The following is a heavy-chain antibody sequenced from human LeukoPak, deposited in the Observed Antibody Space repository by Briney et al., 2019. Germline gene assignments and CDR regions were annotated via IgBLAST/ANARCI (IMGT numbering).Heavy chain of an antibody. J-gene: IGHJ4*02. V-gene: IGHV3-23*01. CDR1: GFTFTSYA. CDR2: FSGSVDTT. D-gene: IGHD3-10*01. CDR3: AKEVVWYYGSGSPNIDY. Sequence: GGSLRLSCAASGFTFTSYAMSWVRQTPGKGLEWVSTFSGSVDTTYYADSVKGRFTISRDNSKNTLDLQMNSLGAEDTAVYYCAKEVVWYYGSGSPNIDYWGQGTLVTVSS.